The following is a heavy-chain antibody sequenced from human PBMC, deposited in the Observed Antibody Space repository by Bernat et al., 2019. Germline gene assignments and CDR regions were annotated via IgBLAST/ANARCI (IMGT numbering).Heavy chain of an antibody. J-gene: IGHJ6*03. CDR1: GGSISITSYY. V-gene: IGHV4-39*01. D-gene: IGHD4-17*01. Sequence: QMQLEESGPGLLKPSETLSLNCSVSGGSISITSYYWGWVRQPPGEGLEWIGTVYYSGTTNFSPSLKSRATISVDTSKNQFSLKLSSVTATDTAVYYCARRGGVTTDYYYMDVWGKGTTVTVSS. CDR3: ARRGGVTTDYYYMDV. CDR2: VYYSGTT.